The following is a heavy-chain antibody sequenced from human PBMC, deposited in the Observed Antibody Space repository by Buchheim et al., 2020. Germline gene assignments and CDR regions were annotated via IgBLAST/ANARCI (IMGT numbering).Heavy chain of an antibody. CDR1: GFTFTNHA. V-gene: IGHV3-23*01. CDR2: ISSTDGST. D-gene: IGHD3-10*01. Sequence: EVQLLESGGGLVQPGGSLRLSCTASGFTFTNHAITWVRQAPGKGLEWDSTISSTDGSTYYADSVTGRFTIPTDNSTHTLYLQMNSLRAEDTAVYYCAKDRITMVRGVIISGKGYFDLWGRGTL. CDR3: AKDRITMVRGVIISGKGYFDL. J-gene: IGHJ2*01.